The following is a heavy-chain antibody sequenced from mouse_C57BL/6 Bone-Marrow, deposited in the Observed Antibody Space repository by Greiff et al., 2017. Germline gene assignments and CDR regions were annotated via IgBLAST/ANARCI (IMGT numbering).Heavy chain of an antibody. J-gene: IGHJ2*01. CDR1: GFNIKDDY. Sequence: VQLQQSGAELVRPGASVKLSCTASGFNIKDDYMHWVKQRPEQGLEWIGWIDPENGDTEYASKFQGKATITADTSYNTAYLQLSSLTSEDTAVYYCTKSYDYYGSSDFDYWGQGTTLTVSS. V-gene: IGHV14-4*01. D-gene: IGHD1-1*01. CDR2: IDPENGDT. CDR3: TKSYDYYGSSDFDY.